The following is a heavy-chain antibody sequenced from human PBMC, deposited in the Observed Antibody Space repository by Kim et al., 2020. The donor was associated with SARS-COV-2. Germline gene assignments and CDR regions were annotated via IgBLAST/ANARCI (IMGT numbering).Heavy chain of an antibody. J-gene: IGHJ4*02. CDR2: IYYSGST. V-gene: IGHV4-59*01. CDR1: GGSISSYY. Sequence: SETLSLTCTVSGGSISSYYWSWIRQPPGKGLEWIGYIYYSGSTNYNPSLKSRVTISVDTSKNQFSLKLSSVTAADTAVYYCARSPGSYSYYFDYWGQGTLVTVSS. CDR3: ARSPGSYSYYFDY. D-gene: IGHD3-10*01.